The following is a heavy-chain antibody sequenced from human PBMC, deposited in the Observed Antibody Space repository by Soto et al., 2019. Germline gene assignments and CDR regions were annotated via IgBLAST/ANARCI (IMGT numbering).Heavy chain of an antibody. CDR3: ASKGYCSSTSCSPAYQYYYYYYGMDV. D-gene: IGHD2-2*01. V-gene: IGHV1-69*13. CDR2: IIPIFGTA. CDR1: GGTFISYA. J-gene: IGHJ6*02. Sequence: SVKVSCKASGGTFISYAISWVRQAPGQGLEWMGGIIPIFGTANYAQKFQGRVTITADESTSTAYMELSSLRSEDTAVYYCASKGYCSSTSCSPAYQYYYYYYGMDVWGQGTTVTVSS.